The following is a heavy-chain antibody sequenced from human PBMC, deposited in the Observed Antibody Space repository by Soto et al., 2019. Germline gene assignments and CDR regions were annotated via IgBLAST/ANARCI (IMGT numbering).Heavy chain of an antibody. J-gene: IGHJ4*02. CDR2: IYHSGST. CDR1: GGSISTSNW. V-gene: IGHV4-4*02. Sequence: QVQLQESGPGLVKPSGTLSLTCAVSGGSISTSNWWSWVRQPPGKGLEWIGEIYHSGSTNYNPSLKSRVTISVDKSKHQFSLELSSVTAADTAVYYCARKIFNRPLHFDYWGQGTLVTVSS. CDR3: ARKIFNRPLHFDY. D-gene: IGHD3-3*01.